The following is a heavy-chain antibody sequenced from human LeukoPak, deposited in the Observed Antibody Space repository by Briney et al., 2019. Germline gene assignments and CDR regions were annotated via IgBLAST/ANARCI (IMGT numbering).Heavy chain of an antibody. CDR1: GFTFSSYS. J-gene: IGHJ3*02. CDR3: ARLYSSSWYSAFDI. Sequence: GGSLRLSCAASGFTFSSYSMNWVRQAPGKGLEWVSSISSSSSYIYYADSVKGRFTISRDNAKNSLYLQMNSLRAEDTAVYYCARLYSSSWYSAFDIWGQGAMVTVSS. CDR2: ISSSSSYI. V-gene: IGHV3-21*01. D-gene: IGHD6-13*01.